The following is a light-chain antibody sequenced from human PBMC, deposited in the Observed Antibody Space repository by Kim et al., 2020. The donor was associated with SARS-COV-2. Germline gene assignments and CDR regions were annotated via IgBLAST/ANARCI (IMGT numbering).Light chain of an antibody. Sequence: EILMTQSPATLSVSPGERATLSCRASQSVSSNLVWYQQQPGQAPRLLIYGASTRATGIPARFSGSGSGTEFTLTISSLQSEDFAVYYCQQYNNWWTFGQGTKVDIK. CDR3: QQYNNWWT. J-gene: IGKJ1*01. CDR1: QSVSSN. V-gene: IGKV3-15*01. CDR2: GAS.